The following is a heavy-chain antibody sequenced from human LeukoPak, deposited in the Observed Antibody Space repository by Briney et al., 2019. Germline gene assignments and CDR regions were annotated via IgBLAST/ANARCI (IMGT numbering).Heavy chain of an antibody. J-gene: IGHJ4*02. CDR3: ARDQSGLDILTDYSDY. Sequence: GGSLRLSCAASGFTFSSYGMHWVRQAPGKGLEWVAVIWYDGSNKYYADSVKGRFTISRDNSKNTLYLQMNSLRAEDTAVYYCARDQSGLDILTDYSDYWGQGTLVTVSS. D-gene: IGHD3-9*01. CDR1: GFTFSSYG. CDR2: IWYDGSNK. V-gene: IGHV3-33*01.